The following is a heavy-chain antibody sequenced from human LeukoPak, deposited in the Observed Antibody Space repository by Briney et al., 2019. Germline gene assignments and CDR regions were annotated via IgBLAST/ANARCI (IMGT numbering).Heavy chain of an antibody. J-gene: IGHJ3*02. CDR2: IKEDGSAK. V-gene: IGHV3-7*01. CDR1: GGSISNYY. CDR3: ARHRSGGSQDDAFDI. Sequence: ETLSLTCSVSGGSISNYYWSWIRQPPGKGLEWVANIKEDGSAKYYEDSVKGRFSISRDNAKNSLSLQMNSLRAEDTAVYYCARHRSGGSQDDAFDIWGQGTMVTVSS. D-gene: IGHD2-15*01.